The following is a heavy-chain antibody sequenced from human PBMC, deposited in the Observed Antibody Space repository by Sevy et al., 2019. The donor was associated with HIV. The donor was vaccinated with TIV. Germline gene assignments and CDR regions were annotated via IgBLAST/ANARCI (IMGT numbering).Heavy chain of an antibody. CDR1: GFTFSSHS. J-gene: IGHJ4*02. D-gene: IGHD3-22*01. CDR2: ISGTGNTI. CDR3: ARVPPYYDSNVSDF. Sequence: GGSLRLSCAASGFTFSSHSMNWVRQTPGKGLEWISYISGTGNTIYYADSVKGRFTISRDNAKNSLYLQLKILRDEETAIYYCARVPPYYDSNVSDFWGQGSLVTVSS. V-gene: IGHV3-48*02.